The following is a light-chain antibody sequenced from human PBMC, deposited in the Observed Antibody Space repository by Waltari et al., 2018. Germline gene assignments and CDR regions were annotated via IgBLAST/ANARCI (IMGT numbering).Light chain of an antibody. CDR1: QSVSRS. J-gene: IGKJ1*01. Sequence: EIVLTQSPGTLSLSPGERATLPCRASQSVSRSLAWYQQKPGQAPRLLIYDASKRATGIPDRFSGSGSGTDFSLTISRLEPEDFAVYYCQKYVRLPATFGQGTKVEIK. CDR2: DAS. V-gene: IGKV3-20*01. CDR3: QKYVRLPAT.